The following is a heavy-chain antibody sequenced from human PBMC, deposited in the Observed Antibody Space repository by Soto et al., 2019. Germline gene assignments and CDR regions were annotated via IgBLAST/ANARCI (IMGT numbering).Heavy chain of an antibody. CDR3: ARRYYYDSETRDASDI. J-gene: IGHJ3*02. CDR1: GFTFSTYS. Sequence: EVQLVESGGGLVKPGGSLRLSCVASGFTFSTYSMNWVRQAPGKGLEWVSSMSSRSDYIFYADSVKGRFTISRDNAKNSLYLQMNSMRAEDTAVYYCARRYYYDSETRDASDIWGQGTLVTVSS. D-gene: IGHD3-22*01. CDR2: MSSRSDYI. V-gene: IGHV3-21*01.